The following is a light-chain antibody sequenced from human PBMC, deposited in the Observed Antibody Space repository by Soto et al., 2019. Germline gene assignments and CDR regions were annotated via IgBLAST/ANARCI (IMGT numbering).Light chain of an antibody. CDR3: QQRSSWPVT. V-gene: IGKV3-11*01. J-gene: IGKJ5*01. CDR1: QSVSRN. CDR2: VAS. Sequence: DIVLTRSPATLCLSPGERATLSCRASQSVSRNLAWYQQKPGQAPRLLIYVASNRATGIPARFSGSGSGTDFTLTISSLEHEDFAVYYCQQRSSWPVTFGQGTRLEIK.